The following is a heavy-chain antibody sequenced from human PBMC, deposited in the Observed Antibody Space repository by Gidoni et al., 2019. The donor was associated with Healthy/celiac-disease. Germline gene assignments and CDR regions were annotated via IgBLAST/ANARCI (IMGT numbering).Heavy chain of an antibody. CDR3: AKFPYYDFWSGYYGGYYYYYGMDV. CDR1: GFTFSSYA. Sequence: EVQLLESGGGLVQPGGSLRLSCAASGFTFSSYAMSWVRQAPGKGLEWFSAISGSGGSTYYADSVKGRFTISRDNSKNTLYLQMNSLRAEDTAVYYCAKFPYYDFWSGYYGGYYYYYGMDVWGQGTTVTVSS. V-gene: IGHV3-23*01. D-gene: IGHD3-3*01. CDR2: ISGSGGST. J-gene: IGHJ6*02.